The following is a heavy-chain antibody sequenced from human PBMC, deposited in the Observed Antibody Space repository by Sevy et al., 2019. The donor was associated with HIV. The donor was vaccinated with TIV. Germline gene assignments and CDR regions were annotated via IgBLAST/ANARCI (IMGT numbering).Heavy chain of an antibody. CDR1: GFTFSTYS. CDR3: AGEGDSRPFDP. D-gene: IGHD3-22*01. CDR2: INSYSNYI. Sequence: GGSLRLSCAASGFTFSTYSMNWVRQPPGKGLEWVSSINSYSNYIYYADSLKGRFTISRDNAKNSLYLQMNGLRPEDTAGYYCAGEGDSRPFDPWGQGTLVTVSS. V-gene: IGHV3-21*01. J-gene: IGHJ5*02.